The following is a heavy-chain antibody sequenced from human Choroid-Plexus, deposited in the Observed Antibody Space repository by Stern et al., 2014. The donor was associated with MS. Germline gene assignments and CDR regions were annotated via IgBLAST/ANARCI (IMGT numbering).Heavy chain of an antibody. D-gene: IGHD2/OR15-2a*01. CDR1: GFTFGSCA. Sequence: VQLVESGGGVVQPGRPLRLSCVASGFTFGSCAMHWVRQAPGKGLGGGAGVSYDGSNKYYADSVKGRCTISRDNSQNTLYMQMSSLRPEDTAVYYCTKDRQYLTYFFDHWGQGSLVTVSS. CDR2: VSYDGSNK. J-gene: IGHJ5*02. CDR3: TKDRQYLTYFFDH. V-gene: IGHV3-30*18.